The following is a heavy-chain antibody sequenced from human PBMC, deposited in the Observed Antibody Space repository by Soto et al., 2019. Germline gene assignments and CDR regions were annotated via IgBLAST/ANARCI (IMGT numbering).Heavy chain of an antibody. Sequence: GGSLRLSCAASGFTFISYAMHWVRQAPGKGLGWVVVILYDGSNKYYAASVKGRFTISRDKSKNTLYLQMSSLRAEDTAVYYCARDINDFWSGYPTPHYWGQGTLVTVSS. D-gene: IGHD3-3*01. V-gene: IGHV3-30-3*01. CDR2: ILYDGSNK. CDR1: GFTFISYA. CDR3: ARDINDFWSGYPTPHY. J-gene: IGHJ4*02.